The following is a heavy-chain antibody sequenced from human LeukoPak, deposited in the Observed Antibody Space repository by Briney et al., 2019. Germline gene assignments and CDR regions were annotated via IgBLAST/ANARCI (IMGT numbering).Heavy chain of an antibody. D-gene: IGHD5-18*01. Sequence: GGSLRLSCAASGFTFSSYAMHWVRQAPGKGLEWVAVISYDGSNKYYADSVKGRFTISRDNSKNTLYLQMNSLRAEDTAVYYCAKGGAMVAVYWGQGTLVTVSS. V-gene: IGHV3-30*04. CDR3: AKGGAMVAVY. CDR1: GFTFSSYA. CDR2: ISYDGSNK. J-gene: IGHJ4*02.